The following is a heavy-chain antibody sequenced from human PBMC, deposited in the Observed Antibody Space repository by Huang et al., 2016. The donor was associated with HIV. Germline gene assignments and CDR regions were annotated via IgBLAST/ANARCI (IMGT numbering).Heavy chain of an antibody. CDR3: AHLGDFWSCFTVREYFDQ. V-gene: IGHV2-5*02. Sequence: QITLKESGPTLVKPTQTLTLTCTFSGFSLRTSGVGVGWIRQPPGKALEWLALIYWDDEKRSNPSLRPSLTVTKDTSKNQVILTMTNVDPVDTATYFCAHLGDFWSCFTVREYFDQWGQGILVAVSS. CDR1: GFSLRTSGVG. CDR2: IYWDDEK. J-gene: IGHJ4*02. D-gene: IGHD3-3*01.